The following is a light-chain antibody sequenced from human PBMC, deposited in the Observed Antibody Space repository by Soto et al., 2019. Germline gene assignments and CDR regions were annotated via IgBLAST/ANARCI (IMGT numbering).Light chain of an antibody. J-gene: IGKJ2*01. V-gene: IGKV1-39*01. CDR3: QQYYSFPRT. Sequence: DVQMTQSPSSLSASVGDRVTITCRASQSIGTNLNWYHQKPGKAPNLLIYDASSLQSGVPSRFSGSGSGTDFTLTISSLQPEDFATYCCQQYYSFPRTFGQGTKLEIK. CDR1: QSIGTN. CDR2: DAS.